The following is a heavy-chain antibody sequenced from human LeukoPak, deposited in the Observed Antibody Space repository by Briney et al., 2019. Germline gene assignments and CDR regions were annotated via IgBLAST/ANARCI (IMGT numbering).Heavy chain of an antibody. J-gene: IGHJ3*02. D-gene: IGHD5-18*01. V-gene: IGHV1-8*01. Sequence: GASVKVSCKASGYTFTSYDINWVRKATGQGLEGMGWMNPNSGNTGYAQKFQGRVTMTRNTSISTAYMELSSLRSEDTAVYYCARLLVGDTAEVHDAFDIWGQGTMVTVSS. CDR3: ARLLVGDTAEVHDAFDI. CDR1: GYTFTSYD. CDR2: MNPNSGNT.